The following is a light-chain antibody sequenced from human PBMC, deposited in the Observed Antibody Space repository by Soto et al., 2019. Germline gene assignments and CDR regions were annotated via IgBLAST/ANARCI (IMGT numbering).Light chain of an antibody. CDR1: QSVSSN. CDR3: QQYSNWPPFT. CDR2: GAS. J-gene: IGKJ3*01. Sequence: ETVMTQFPATLSVSPGERATLSCWASQSVSSNLAWYQQKPGQAPRLLVYGASTRATGIPARFSGSGSGTEFTLTISSLQSEDFAVYYCQQYSNWPPFTFGPGTTVDIK. V-gene: IGKV3-15*01.